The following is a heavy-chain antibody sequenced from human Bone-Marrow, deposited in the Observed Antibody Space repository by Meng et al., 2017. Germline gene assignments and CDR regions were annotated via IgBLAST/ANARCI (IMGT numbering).Heavy chain of an antibody. CDR1: GYTFTSYA. Sequence: HVRRVQSGAEVKKPGASVKVSCKASGYTFTSYAMHWVRQAPGQRLEWMGWINAGNGNTKYSQKFQGRVTITRDTSASTAYMELSSLRSEDTAVYYCARRTAVSGMTFDYWGQGTLVTVSS. V-gene: IGHV1-3*01. J-gene: IGHJ4*02. CDR3: ARRTAVSGMTFDY. D-gene: IGHD4-17*01. CDR2: INAGNGNT.